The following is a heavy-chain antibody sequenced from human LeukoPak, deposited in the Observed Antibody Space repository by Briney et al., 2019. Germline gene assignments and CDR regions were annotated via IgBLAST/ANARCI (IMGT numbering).Heavy chain of an antibody. CDR3: AKDLGFSSSSIFDY. D-gene: IGHD6-6*01. J-gene: IGHJ4*02. V-gene: IGHV3-23*01. CDR1: RFTFSIYA. CDR2: IGGSGGST. Sequence: GGSLRLSCAASRFTFSIYAMSSVRQAPGKGLEWVSVIGGSGGSTHYADSVKGRFTISRDNSKKTLYLQMNSLRAEDTAVYYCAKDLGFSSSSIFDYWGQGTLVTVSS.